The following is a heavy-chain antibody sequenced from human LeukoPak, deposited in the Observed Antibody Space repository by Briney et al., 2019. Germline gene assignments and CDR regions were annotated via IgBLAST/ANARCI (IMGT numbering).Heavy chain of an antibody. D-gene: IGHD3-3*01. CDR3: ARDDFWSGSPPDY. J-gene: IGHJ4*02. V-gene: IGHV3-21*01. CDR1: GFTFSSYS. CDR2: INSSSYI. Sequence: GGSLRLSCAASGFTFSSYSMNWVRQAPGKGLEWVSSINSSSYIYYADSVKGRFTISRDNAKNSLYLQMNSLRAEDTAMYYCARDDFWSGSPPDYWGQGTLVTVSS.